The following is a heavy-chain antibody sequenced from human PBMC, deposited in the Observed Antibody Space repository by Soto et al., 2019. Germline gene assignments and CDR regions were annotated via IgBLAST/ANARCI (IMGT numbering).Heavy chain of an antibody. V-gene: IGHV3-49*04. Sequence: GGPQILSYIFSGFASDDYAWTWVRQTPGKGLEWVAFTTSPTYGGTTEYAASVKGRFSISRDDSKSVAYLQMNSLQIEDTAIYFCTRDGDYYGMDVWGQGTTVNVSS. J-gene: IGHJ6*02. CDR2: TTSPTYGGTT. CDR3: TRDGDYYGMDV. CDR1: GFASDDYA.